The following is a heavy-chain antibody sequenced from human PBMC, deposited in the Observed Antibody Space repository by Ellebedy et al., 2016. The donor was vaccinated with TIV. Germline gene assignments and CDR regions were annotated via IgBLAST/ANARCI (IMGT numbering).Heavy chain of an antibody. Sequence: GASLKISXAASGFTFSSYGMHRVRQAPGKGLEWVAVIWYDGSNKYYADSVKGRFTISRDNSKNTLYLQMNSLRAEDTAVYYCAREPMVRGVIRRGYAMDVWGQGTTVTVSS. V-gene: IGHV3-33*01. D-gene: IGHD3-10*01. CDR3: AREPMVRGVIRRGYAMDV. J-gene: IGHJ6*02. CDR1: GFTFSSYG. CDR2: IWYDGSNK.